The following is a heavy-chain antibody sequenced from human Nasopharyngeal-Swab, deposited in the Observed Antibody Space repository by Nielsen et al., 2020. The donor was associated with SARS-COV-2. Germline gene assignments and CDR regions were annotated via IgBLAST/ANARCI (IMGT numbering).Heavy chain of an antibody. CDR3: ASSMPAAGSPRFDY. D-gene: IGHD6-13*01. V-gene: IGHV3-66*01. J-gene: IGHJ4*02. CDR2: IYSGGST. Sequence: GESLKISCAASGFSVSSNYMNWVRQAPGKGPEWVSVIYSGGSTYYADSVKGRFTMSRDTSKNTLYLQMNSLRAEDTAVYYCASSMPAAGSPRFDYWGQGTLVTVSS. CDR1: GFSVSSNY.